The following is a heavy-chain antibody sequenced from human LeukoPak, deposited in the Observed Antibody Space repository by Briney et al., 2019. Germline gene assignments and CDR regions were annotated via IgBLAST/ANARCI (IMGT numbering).Heavy chain of an antibody. V-gene: IGHV4-31*03. J-gene: IGHJ4*02. CDR3: ARVSFTYGPLDS. CDR2: TYFTGST. D-gene: IGHD4-17*01. Sequence: DPSETLSLTCTVSRGSISSGGHYWGWIRQRPGKGLEWMGYTYFTGSTYYNPSLQSRLIISADTSMTQFSLRLRSVTAADTAVFYCARVSFTYGPLDSWGPGILVTVSS. CDR1: RGSISSGGHY.